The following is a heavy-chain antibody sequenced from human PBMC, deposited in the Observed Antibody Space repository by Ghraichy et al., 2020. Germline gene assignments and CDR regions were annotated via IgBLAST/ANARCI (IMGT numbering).Heavy chain of an antibody. J-gene: IGHJ4*02. CDR2: ISGSGGNT. CDR3: AKGTYYYDSSGYYSLDY. D-gene: IGHD3-22*01. CDR1: GFTFSSYA. Sequence: GGSLRLSCAASGFTFSSYAMSWVRQAPGKGLEWVSAISGSGGNTYYADSVKGRFTISRDNSKNTLYLQMFSLRAEDTAVYYCAKGTYYYDSSGYYSLDYWGQGTLLTVSS. V-gene: IGHV3-23*01.